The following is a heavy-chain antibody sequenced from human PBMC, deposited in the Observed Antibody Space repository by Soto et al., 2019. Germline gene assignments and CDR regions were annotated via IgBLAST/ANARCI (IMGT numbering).Heavy chain of an antibody. V-gene: IGHV3-30*18. Sequence: PGGSLRLSCAASGFTFSSYGMHWVRQAPGKGLEWVAVISYDGSNKYYADSVKGRFTISRDNSKNTLYLQMNSLRAEDTAVYYCAKVGSTVGSGWYLDYFAYCGQGTLVPVSS. D-gene: IGHD6-19*01. CDR3: AKVGSTVGSGWYLDYFAY. CDR2: ISYDGSNK. CDR1: GFTFSSYG. J-gene: IGHJ4*02.